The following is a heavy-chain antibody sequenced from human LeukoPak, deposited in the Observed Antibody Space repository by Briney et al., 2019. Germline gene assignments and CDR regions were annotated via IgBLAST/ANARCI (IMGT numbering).Heavy chain of an antibody. Sequence: GESLKISCKGSGYSFTSYWIGWVRQMPGKGLEWMGIIYPGDSDTRYSPSFQGQVTISADKSISTAYLQWSSLKASDTAMYYCARHEAEEIITMVRGVMLNGMDVWGQGTTVTVSS. D-gene: IGHD3-10*01. J-gene: IGHJ6*02. V-gene: IGHV5-51*01. CDR3: ARHEAEEIITMVRGVMLNGMDV. CDR1: GYSFTSYW. CDR2: IYPGDSDT.